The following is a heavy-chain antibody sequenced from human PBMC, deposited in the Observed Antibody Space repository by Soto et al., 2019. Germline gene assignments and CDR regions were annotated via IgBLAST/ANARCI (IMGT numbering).Heavy chain of an antibody. J-gene: IGHJ5*02. Sequence: GGSLRLSCAASGFTFSSYAMHWVRQAPGKGLEWVAVISYDGSNKYYADSVKGRFTISRDNSKNTMYLKMNSLRAEDTALYYCARSVTIFGANRWFDPWGQGTLVTVSS. CDR1: GFTFSSYA. CDR2: ISYDGSNK. CDR3: ARSVTIFGANRWFDP. V-gene: IGHV3-30-3*01. D-gene: IGHD3-3*01.